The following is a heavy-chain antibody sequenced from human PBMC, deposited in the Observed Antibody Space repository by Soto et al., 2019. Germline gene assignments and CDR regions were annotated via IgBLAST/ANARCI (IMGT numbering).Heavy chain of an antibody. CDR2: INHSGST. Sequence: QVQLQQWGAGLLKPSETLSLTCAVYGGSFSGYYWSWIRQPPGKGLEWIGEINHSGSTNYNPSLKGRVTLSVDTSKYQFSLKLSSVTAADTAVYYCARARAAAGTHFDYWGQGTLVTVSS. CDR1: GGSFSGYY. V-gene: IGHV4-34*01. J-gene: IGHJ4*02. D-gene: IGHD6-13*01. CDR3: ARARAAAGTHFDY.